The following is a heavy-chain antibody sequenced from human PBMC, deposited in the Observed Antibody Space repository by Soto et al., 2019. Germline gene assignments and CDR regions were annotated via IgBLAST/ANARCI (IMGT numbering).Heavy chain of an antibody. CDR3: AKAYSSGWPFDY. Sequence: PGGSLRLSCAASGFTFDDYAMHWVRQAPGKGLEWVSGISWNSGSIGYADSVKGRFTISRDSAKNSLYLQMNSLRAEDTALYYCAKAYSSGWPFDYWGQGTLDPVSS. J-gene: IGHJ4*02. V-gene: IGHV3-9*01. CDR1: GFTFDDYA. CDR2: ISWNSGSI. D-gene: IGHD6-19*01.